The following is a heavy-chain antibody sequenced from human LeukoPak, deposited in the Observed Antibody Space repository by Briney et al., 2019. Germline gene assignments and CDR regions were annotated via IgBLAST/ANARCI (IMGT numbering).Heavy chain of an antibody. D-gene: IGHD6-13*01. Sequence: GSLRLSCAASGFTFSSYEMNWVRQAPGKGLEWVSYISSSGSTIYYADSAKGRFTISRDNAKNSLYLQMNSLRAEDTALYYCARDQRITAPDTFYWGQGTLVTVSS. J-gene: IGHJ4*02. CDR1: GFTFSSYE. CDR2: ISSSGSTI. V-gene: IGHV3-48*03. CDR3: ARDQRITAPDTFY.